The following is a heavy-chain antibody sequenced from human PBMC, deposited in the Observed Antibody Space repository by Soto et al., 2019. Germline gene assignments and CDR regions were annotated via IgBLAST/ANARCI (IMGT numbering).Heavy chain of an antibody. CDR1: GFTFSSYG. CDR3: AKDHGSSSIYYYYGMDV. D-gene: IGHD6-6*01. Sequence: GGSLRLSCAASGFTFSSYGMHWVRQAPGKGLEWVAVISYDGSNKYYADSVKGRFTISRDNSKNTLYLQMNSLRAEDTAVYYCAKDHGSSSIYYYYGMDVWGQGTTVTVYS. V-gene: IGHV3-30*18. CDR2: ISYDGSNK. J-gene: IGHJ6*02.